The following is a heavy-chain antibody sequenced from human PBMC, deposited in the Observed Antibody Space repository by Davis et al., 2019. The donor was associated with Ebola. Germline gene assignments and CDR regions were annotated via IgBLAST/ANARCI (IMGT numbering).Heavy chain of an antibody. CDR3: ARGGSGSYYGY. V-gene: IGHV1-3*01. CDR2: INAGNGNT. J-gene: IGHJ4*02. D-gene: IGHD1-26*01. CDR1: GYTFTGYY. Sequence: ASVKVSCKASGYTFTGYYMHWVRQAPGQGLEWMGWINAGNGNTKYSQKFQGRVTITRDTSASTAYMELSSLRSEDTAVYYCARGGSGSYYGYWGQGTPVTVSS.